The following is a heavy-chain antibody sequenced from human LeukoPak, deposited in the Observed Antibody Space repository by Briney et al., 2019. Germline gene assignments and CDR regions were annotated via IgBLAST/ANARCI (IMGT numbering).Heavy chain of an antibody. J-gene: IGHJ6*02. Sequence: GGSLRLSCAASGFTFSSYAMSWVRQAPGKGLEWVSAISGSGGSTYYADSVEGRFTISRDNSRNTLFLQMNSLRAEDTAVYYCAKDSSSSNYYYGMDVWGQGTTVTVSS. CDR2: ISGSGGST. CDR1: GFTFSSYA. CDR3: AKDSSSSNYYYGMDV. V-gene: IGHV3-23*01. D-gene: IGHD6-13*01.